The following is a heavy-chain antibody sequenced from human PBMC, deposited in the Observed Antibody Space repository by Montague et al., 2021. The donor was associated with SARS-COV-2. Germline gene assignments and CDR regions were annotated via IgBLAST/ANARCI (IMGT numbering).Heavy chain of an antibody. CDR3: ARTVVYSGFDYSWFDP. V-gene: IGHV4-31*03. Sequence: TLSLTCTVSGGSINSGGYYWNWIRQHPGKGLEWIGYIYNSGTTSYSPSLRNRVTISLDTSKNLFSLKVRSVSAADTAVYYCARTVVYSGFDYSWFDPWGQGILVTVSS. CDR1: GGSINSGGYY. J-gene: IGHJ5*02. D-gene: IGHD5-12*01. CDR2: IYNSGTT.